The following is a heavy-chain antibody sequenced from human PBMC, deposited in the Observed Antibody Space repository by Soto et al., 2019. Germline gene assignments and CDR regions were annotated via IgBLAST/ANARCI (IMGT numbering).Heavy chain of an antibody. Sequence: SETLSLTCTVSGGSISSSSYYWGWIRQPPGKGLEWIGSIYYSGSTYYNPSLKSRVTISVDTSKNQFSLKLSSVTAADTAVYYFANFASLQWLVPAEYFQHWGQGTPVTVSS. CDR1: GGSISSSSYY. D-gene: IGHD6-19*01. V-gene: IGHV4-39*01. CDR2: IYYSGST. J-gene: IGHJ1*01. CDR3: ANFASLQWLVPAEYFQH.